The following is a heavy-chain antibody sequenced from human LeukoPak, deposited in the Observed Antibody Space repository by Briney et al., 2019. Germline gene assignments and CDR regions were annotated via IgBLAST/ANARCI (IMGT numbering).Heavy chain of an antibody. V-gene: IGHV4-61*02. J-gene: IGHJ4*02. CDR2: IYTSGST. D-gene: IGHD6-6*01. Sequence: PSETLSLTCTVSGGSISSGSYYWSWIRQPAGKGLEWIGRIYTSGSTNYNPSLKSRVTISVDTSKNQFSLKLSSVTAADTAVYYCARELGWGIAARLGVIDYWGQGTLVTVSS. CDR1: GGSISSGSYY. CDR3: ARELGWGIAARLGVIDY.